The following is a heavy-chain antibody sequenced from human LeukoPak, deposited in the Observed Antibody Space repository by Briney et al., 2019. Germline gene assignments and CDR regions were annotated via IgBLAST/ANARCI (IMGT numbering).Heavy chain of an antibody. Sequence: PGGSLRLSCAASGFTFSGHGMNWVRQAPGKGLEWVAIISCDGRDKFYEDSVKGRFTISRDNSKNTLYLQMNNLRAEDTAVYYCAKPTTVLTSYYFDYWGQGTLVTVSS. CDR3: AKPTTVLTSYYFDY. D-gene: IGHD4-23*01. J-gene: IGHJ4*02. CDR1: GFTFSGHG. V-gene: IGHV3-30*18. CDR2: ISCDGRDK.